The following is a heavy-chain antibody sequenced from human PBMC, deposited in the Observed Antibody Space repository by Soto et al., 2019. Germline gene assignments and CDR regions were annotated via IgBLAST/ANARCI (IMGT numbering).Heavy chain of an antibody. CDR2: ISYHGSDK. CDR1: GFTFSNYG. CDR3: AKDHLPTTVTTVGY. V-gene: IGHV3-30*18. D-gene: IGHD4-17*01. J-gene: IGHJ4*02. Sequence: QVQLVESGGGVVQPGRSLRLSCAASGFTFSNYGMHWVRQAPGKGLEWVAVISYHGSDKYYADSVKGRFTISRDNSKNTPYLQMDSLRAEDTAVYYCAKDHLPTTVTTVGYWGQGTLVTVSS.